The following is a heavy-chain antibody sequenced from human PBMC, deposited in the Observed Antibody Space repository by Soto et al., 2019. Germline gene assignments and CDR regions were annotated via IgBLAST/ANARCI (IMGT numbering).Heavy chain of an antibody. CDR1: GYTFTGYY. V-gene: IGHV1-2*04. Sequence: ASVKVSCKASGYTFTGYYMHWVRQAPGQGLEWMGWINPNSGGTNYAQKFQGWVTMTRDTSISTAYMELSRLRSDDTAVYYCARDPLYHYYVMDVWGQGTTVTVSS. CDR3: ARDPLYHYYVMDV. J-gene: IGHJ6*02. CDR2: INPNSGGT.